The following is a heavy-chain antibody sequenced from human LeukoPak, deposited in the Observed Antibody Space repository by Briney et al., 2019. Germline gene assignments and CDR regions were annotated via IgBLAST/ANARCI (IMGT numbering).Heavy chain of an antibody. J-gene: IGHJ6*03. CDR2: INHSGST. CDR1: GGYFSGYY. D-gene: IGHD3-22*01. Sequence: PSETLSLTCAVYGGYFSGYYWSWIRLPPGKGLEWIGEINHSGSTNYNPSLKSRVTISVDTSKNQFSLKLSSVTAADTAVYYCARGITMTPYYYYYYMDVWGKGTTVTVSS. V-gene: IGHV4-34*01. CDR3: ARGITMTPYYYYYYMDV.